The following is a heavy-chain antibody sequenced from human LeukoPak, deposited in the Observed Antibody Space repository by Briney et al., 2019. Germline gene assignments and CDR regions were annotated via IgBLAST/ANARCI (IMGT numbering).Heavy chain of an antibody. J-gene: IGHJ6*02. Sequence: GGSLRLSCAVTGFNLRTYWIHWVRHSPGRGLEWVARINGEGSRISYADSVRGRFTISRDNAKNTAYLQMNSLRAEDTALYYCARDPGYYYCGMDVWGQGTTVVVSS. CDR2: INGEGSRI. CDR1: GFNLRTYW. CDR3: ARDPGYYYCGMDV. V-gene: IGHV3-74*01.